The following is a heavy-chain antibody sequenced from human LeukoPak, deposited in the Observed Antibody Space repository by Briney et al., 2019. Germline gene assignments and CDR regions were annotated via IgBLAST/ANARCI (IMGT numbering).Heavy chain of an antibody. D-gene: IGHD6-13*01. V-gene: IGHV3-7*01. CDR2: IKCDGDEE. J-gene: IGHJ4*02. Sequence: GGSLRLSCAASGFTFSDYWMSWMRQAPGKGLEWVANIKCDGDEEYYVDSVKDRFTISRDNAKSSLYLQLNSLRVEDTAVYYCKSGGAAPGSFDNWGQGTLVTVSP. CDR1: GFTFSDYW. CDR3: KSGGAAPGSFDN.